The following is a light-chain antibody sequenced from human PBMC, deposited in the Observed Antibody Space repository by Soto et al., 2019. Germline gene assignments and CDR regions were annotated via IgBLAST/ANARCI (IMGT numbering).Light chain of an antibody. V-gene: IGLV2-8*01. J-gene: IGLJ1*01. Sequence: QSVLTQPPSASGSPGQSVTISCTGTSSDIGYYNYVSWYQQHPGKAPKLLIYEVTKRRSGVPDRFSGSKSGNTASLTVSGLQAEDEADYYCSSFAGVSTVFGTGTKLTVL. CDR1: SSDIGYYNY. CDR2: EVT. CDR3: SSFAGVSTV.